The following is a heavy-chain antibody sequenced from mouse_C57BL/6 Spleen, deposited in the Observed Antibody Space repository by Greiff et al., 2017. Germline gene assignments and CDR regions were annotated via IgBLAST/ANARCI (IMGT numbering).Heavy chain of an antibody. CDR3: ARDALGNYGYFDV. Sequence: EVQLQESEGGLVQPGSSMKLSCTASGFTFSDYYMAWVRQVPEKGLEWVANINYDGSSTYYLDSLKSRFIISRDNAKNILYLQMSSLKSEDTATYYCARDALGNYGYFDVWGTGTTVTVSS. J-gene: IGHJ1*03. CDR1: GFTFSDYY. CDR2: INYDGSST. V-gene: IGHV5-16*01. D-gene: IGHD4-1*01.